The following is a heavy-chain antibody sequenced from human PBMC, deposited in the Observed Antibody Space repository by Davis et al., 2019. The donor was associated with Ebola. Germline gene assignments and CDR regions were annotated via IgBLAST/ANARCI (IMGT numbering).Heavy chain of an antibody. CDR2: IYHSGIT. Sequence: SETLSLTCTVSGASISDYYWSWIRQPPGKGLEWIGYIYHSGITRYNPSLKSRVTISLDTSKNQFSLRLNSVTAADTAQYYCARVLGNGDLLLDYWGQGTLVTVSS. D-gene: IGHD4-17*01. CDR3: ARVLGNGDLLLDY. V-gene: IGHV4-59*01. CDR1: GASISDYY. J-gene: IGHJ4*02.